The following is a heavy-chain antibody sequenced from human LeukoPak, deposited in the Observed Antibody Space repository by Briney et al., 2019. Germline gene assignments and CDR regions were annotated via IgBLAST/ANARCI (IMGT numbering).Heavy chain of an antibody. CDR2: IYYSGST. CDR1: GGSISSSSFY. Sequence: SETLSLPCTVSGGSISSSSFYWGWIRQPPGRGLEWIGSIYYSGSTSYNPSLKSRVTISVDTSKNQFSLKLSSVTAADTAVYYCARAGSHRITSFGVVIPKEHRSVFDIWGQGTMVTVSS. CDR3: ARAGSHRITSFGVVIPKEHRSVFDI. J-gene: IGHJ3*02. V-gene: IGHV4-39*07. D-gene: IGHD3-3*01.